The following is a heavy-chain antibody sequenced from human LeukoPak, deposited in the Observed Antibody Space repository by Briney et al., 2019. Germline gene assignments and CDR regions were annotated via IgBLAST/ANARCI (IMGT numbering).Heavy chain of an antibody. CDR3: ARDFQGDMIADYGMDV. CDR2: INPNSGGT. CDR1: GYTLTGYY. V-gene: IGHV1-2*02. D-gene: IGHD3-22*01. J-gene: IGHJ6*02. Sequence: ASVKVSWKASGYTLTGYYMHWVRQARGQGLEWMGWINPNSGGTNYAQKFQGRVTMTRDTSISTAYMELSRLRSDDTAVYYRARDFQGDMIADYGMDVWGQGTTVTVSS.